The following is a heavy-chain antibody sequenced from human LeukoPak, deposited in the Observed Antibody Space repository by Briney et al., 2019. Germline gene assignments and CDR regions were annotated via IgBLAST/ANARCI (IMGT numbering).Heavy chain of an antibody. CDR2: IYYSGTT. J-gene: IGHJ6*02. CDR3: AREDPQTTVSEGMDV. D-gene: IGHD4-17*01. CDR1: GVPISYYY. Sequence: PSETLPLTCTVPGVPISYYYWSWIRQSPGKGLEWIVYIYYSGTTNYIPSLKSRVTISVDTSKNQFSLQLRSVTAADTAVYYCAREDPQTTVSEGMDVWGQGTTVTVSS. V-gene: IGHV4-59*01.